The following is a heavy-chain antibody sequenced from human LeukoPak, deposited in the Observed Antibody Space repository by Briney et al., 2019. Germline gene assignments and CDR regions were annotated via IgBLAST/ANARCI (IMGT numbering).Heavy chain of an antibody. D-gene: IGHD2-21*02. Sequence: GGSLRLSCAASGFTFSSYWMSWARQAPGKGLEWVANIKEDGSEKNYVDSVKGRFTISGDNAKNSLYLQMNSLRAEDTAVYYCARGVTAGNWGQGTLVTVSS. CDR1: GFTFSSYW. CDR3: ARGVTAGN. CDR2: IKEDGSEK. J-gene: IGHJ4*02. V-gene: IGHV3-7*01.